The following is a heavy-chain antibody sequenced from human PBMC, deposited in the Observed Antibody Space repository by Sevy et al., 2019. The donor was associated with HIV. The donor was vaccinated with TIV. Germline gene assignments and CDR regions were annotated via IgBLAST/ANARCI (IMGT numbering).Heavy chain of an antibody. J-gene: IGHJ6*02. CDR2: ISWNSRNI. V-gene: IGHV3-9*01. CDR1: GFPFNDHA. D-gene: IGHD2-21*01. Sequence: GGSLRLSCAASGFPFNDHAMHWVRQVPGKGLEWVSGISWNSRNIGYADSVKGRFTISRYNAWHFVYLEMNSLRPEDTAFYYCAKDINRGCDGVNCYSYYYYFYGLDVWGQGTTVTVSS. CDR3: AKDINRGCDGVNCYSYYYYFYGLDV.